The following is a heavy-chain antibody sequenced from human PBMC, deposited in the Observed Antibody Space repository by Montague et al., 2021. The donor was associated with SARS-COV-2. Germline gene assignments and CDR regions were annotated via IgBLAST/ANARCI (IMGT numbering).Heavy chain of an antibody. CDR2: IYHSGST. D-gene: IGHD3-16*02. CDR1: GGSISSSSYY. J-gene: IGHJ5*02. Sequence: SETLSLTCTVSGGSISSSSYYWGWIRQPPGKGLEWIGSIYHSGSTYYNPSLKSRVTISVDTSKNQFSLKLSSVTAADTAVYYCARALIMITFGGVIAHWFDPWGQGTLATVSS. V-gene: IGHV4-39*07. CDR3: ARALIMITFGGVIAHWFDP.